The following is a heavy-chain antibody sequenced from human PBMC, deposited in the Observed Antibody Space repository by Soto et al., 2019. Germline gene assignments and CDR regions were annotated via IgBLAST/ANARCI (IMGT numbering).Heavy chain of an antibody. J-gene: IGHJ6*02. CDR2: ISYDGSNK. CDR1: GFTLSSYG. CDR3: AKGKMIVVVTKGYYGMDV. V-gene: IGHV3-30*18. D-gene: IGHD3-22*01. Sequence: GGSLRLSCAASGFTLSSYGMHWVRQAPGKGLEWVAVISYDGSNKYYADSVKGRFTISRDNSKNTLYLQMNSLRAEDTAVYYCAKGKMIVVVTKGYYGMDVWGQGTTVTVSS.